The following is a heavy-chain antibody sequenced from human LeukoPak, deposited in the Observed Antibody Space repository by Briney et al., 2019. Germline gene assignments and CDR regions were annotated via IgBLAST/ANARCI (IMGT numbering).Heavy chain of an antibody. CDR3: ARSRNTLQWELLT. Sequence: MPSETLSLTCTVSGGSISSYYWSWIRQPAGKGLEWIGRIYTSGSTNYNPSLKSRVTMSVDTSKNQFSLNLRSVTAADTAVYYCARSRNTLQWELLTWGQGTLVTVSS. D-gene: IGHD1-26*01. CDR1: GGSISSYY. J-gene: IGHJ5*02. V-gene: IGHV4-4*07. CDR2: IYTSGST.